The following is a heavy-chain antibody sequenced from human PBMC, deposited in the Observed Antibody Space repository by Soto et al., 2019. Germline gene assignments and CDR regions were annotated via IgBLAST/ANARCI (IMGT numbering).Heavy chain of an antibody. D-gene: IGHD5-12*01. CDR2: ISYDGSNK. CDR1: GFTFSSYG. V-gene: IGHV3-30*18. J-gene: IGHJ4*02. Sequence: GGSPRLSCAASGFTFSSYGMHWVRQAPGKGLEWVAVISYDGSNKYYADSVKGRFTISRDNSKNTLYLQMNSLRAEDTAVYYFAKDSHYNGYEFDLDYWGQGTLVTVSS. CDR3: AKDSHYNGYEFDLDY.